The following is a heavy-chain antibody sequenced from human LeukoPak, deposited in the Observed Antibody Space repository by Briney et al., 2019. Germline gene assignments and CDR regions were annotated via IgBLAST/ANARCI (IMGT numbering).Heavy chain of an antibody. CDR1: GFSFDAYT. D-gene: IGHD6-13*01. Sequence: GGSLRLSCAASGFSFDAYTMHWVRQAPGKGLEYVSAISSNGGSTYYANSVRGRFTISRGNSKNTLFVQMGSLRAEDTAVYYCARDDSSSWDWFDPWGQGTLVTVSS. V-gene: IGHV3-64*01. J-gene: IGHJ5*02. CDR3: ARDDSSSWDWFDP. CDR2: ISSNGGST.